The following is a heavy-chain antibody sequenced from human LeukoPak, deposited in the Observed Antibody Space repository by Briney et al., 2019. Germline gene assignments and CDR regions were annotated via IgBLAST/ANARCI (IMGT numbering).Heavy chain of an antibody. V-gene: IGHV3-30*04. CDR2: ISYDGSNK. J-gene: IGHJ4*02. Sequence: PGGSLRLSCAASGFTFSSYAMHWVRQAPGKGLEWVAVISYDGSNKNYADSVKGRFTISRDNPKNTLYLQMNSLRAEDTAVYYCASLIVVVAASRSDFDYWGQGTLVTVSS. CDR1: GFTFSSYA. CDR3: ASLIVVVAASRSDFDY. D-gene: IGHD2-15*01.